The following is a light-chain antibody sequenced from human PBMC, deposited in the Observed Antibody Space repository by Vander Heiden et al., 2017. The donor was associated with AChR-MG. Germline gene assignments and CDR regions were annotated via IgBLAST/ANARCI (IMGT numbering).Light chain of an antibody. V-gene: IGKV1-39*01. CDR1: QSISSY. CDR3: QQCESTPRT. Sequence: DIQMTQSPSSLSASVGDRVTITCRASQSISSYLNWYQQKPGKAPKLLIYAASSLQSGVPSRFSGSGSGTDFTLTISRLQPEDFATYYCQQCESTPRTFGGRTKVEIK. CDR2: AAS. J-gene: IGKJ4*01.